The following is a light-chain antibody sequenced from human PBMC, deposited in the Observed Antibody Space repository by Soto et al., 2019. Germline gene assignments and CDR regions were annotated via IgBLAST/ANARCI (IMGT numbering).Light chain of an antibody. J-gene: IGLJ2*01. Sequence: QSALTQPASVSGSPGQSITISCTGTSSDVGAYNYVSWYQQHPGKAPKLIIYDVTNRPSGVSNRFSGSKSGNTASLTISGLQAEDEADYYCSSYTRSSTLVFGGGTKLTVL. CDR2: DVT. CDR3: SSYTRSSTLV. V-gene: IGLV2-14*01. CDR1: SSDVGAYNY.